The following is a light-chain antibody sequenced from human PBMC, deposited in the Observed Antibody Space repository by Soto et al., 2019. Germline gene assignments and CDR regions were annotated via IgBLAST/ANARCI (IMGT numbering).Light chain of an antibody. CDR3: QQRSNWRST. CDR2: DAS. J-gene: IGKJ5*01. Sequence: EIVLTQSPATLSLSPGERATLSCRASQSVSSYLAWYQQKPGQAPRFLIYDASNRATGIPARFSGSGSGTDFTLTISSLEPEDFAVYYCQQRSNWRSTFGQGTRLEIK. V-gene: IGKV3-11*01. CDR1: QSVSSY.